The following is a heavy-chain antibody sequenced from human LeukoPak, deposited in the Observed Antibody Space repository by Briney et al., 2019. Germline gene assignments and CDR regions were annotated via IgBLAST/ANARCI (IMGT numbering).Heavy chain of an antibody. CDR2: IYPGDSDT. V-gene: IGHV5-51*01. CDR3: ARFASDYYDSSGYLYYFDY. D-gene: IGHD3-22*01. CDR1: GYSFTNYW. Sequence: GESLKISCKGSGYSFTNYWIGWVRQMPGKGLEWMGIIYPGDSDTRYRLSFQDQVTISADKSISTAYLQWSSLKASDTAMYYCARFASDYYDSSGYLYYFDYWGQGTLVTVSS. J-gene: IGHJ4*02.